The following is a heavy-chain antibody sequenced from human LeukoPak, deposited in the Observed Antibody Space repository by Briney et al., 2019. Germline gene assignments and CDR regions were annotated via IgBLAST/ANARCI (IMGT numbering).Heavy chain of an antibody. J-gene: IGHJ4*02. Sequence: HPGGSLRLSCAASGFTFDDYTMHWVRHAPGKGLEWVSLIYWDGSTTHYADSVKGRFTISRDNSKNSLFLQMNSLKTEDTAFYYCATNYNYWGQGTLVTVSS. CDR1: GFTFDDYT. D-gene: IGHD3-10*01. CDR2: IYWDGSTT. V-gene: IGHV3-43*01. CDR3: ATNYNY.